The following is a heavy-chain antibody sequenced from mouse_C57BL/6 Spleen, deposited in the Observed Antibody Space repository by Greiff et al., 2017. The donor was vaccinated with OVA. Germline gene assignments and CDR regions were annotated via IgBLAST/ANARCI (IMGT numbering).Heavy chain of an antibody. CDR2: ISSGGDYI. V-gene: IGHV5-9-1*02. J-gene: IGHJ3*01. CDR3: TRDDGYYGAY. D-gene: IGHD2-3*01. Sequence: EVKLVESGEGLVKPGGSLKLSCAASGFTFSSYAMSWVRQTPEKRLEWVAYISSGGDYIYYADTVKGRFTISRDNARNTLYLQMSSLKSEDTAMYYCTRDDGYYGAYWGQGTLVTVSA. CDR1: GFTFSSYA.